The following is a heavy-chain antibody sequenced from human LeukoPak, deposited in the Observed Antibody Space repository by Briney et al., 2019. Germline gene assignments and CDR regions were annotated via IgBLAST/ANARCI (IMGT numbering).Heavy chain of an antibody. J-gene: IGHJ4*02. CDR3: ARGKVGQQLVAYPDY. Sequence: PSETLSLTCTVSGGSISSYYWSWLRQPPGKGLEWLGYIYYSGSTNYNPSLKSRVTISVDTSKNQFSLKLSSVTAADTAVYYCARGKVGQQLVAYPDYWGQGTLVTVSS. CDR1: GGSISSYY. CDR2: IYYSGST. D-gene: IGHD6-13*01. V-gene: IGHV4-59*01.